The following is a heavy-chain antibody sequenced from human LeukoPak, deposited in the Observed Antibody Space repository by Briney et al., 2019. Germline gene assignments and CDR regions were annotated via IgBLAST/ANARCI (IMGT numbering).Heavy chain of an antibody. CDR3: ASNRLRIDAFDI. V-gene: IGHV4-59*08. Sequence: SETLSLTCTVPGGSISSYYWSWIRQPPGKGLEWIGYIYYSGSTNYNPSLKSRVTISVDTSKNQFSLKLSSVTAADTAVYYCASNRLRIDAFDIWGQGTMVTVSS. CDR2: IYYSGST. J-gene: IGHJ3*02. CDR1: GGSISSYY. D-gene: IGHD4-17*01.